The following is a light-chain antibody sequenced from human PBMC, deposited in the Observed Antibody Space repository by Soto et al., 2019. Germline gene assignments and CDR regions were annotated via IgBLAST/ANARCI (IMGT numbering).Light chain of an antibody. Sequence: DIPLTQSPSFLSASVGDRVTITCRASQGISSYLAWYQQKPGKAPKLLIYAASTVQSGVPSKISGSGSGTEFTLPICSLQPEDFSTYYCQQLNSYPWTFGQGTKVEIK. J-gene: IGKJ1*01. V-gene: IGKV1-9*01. CDR3: QQLNSYPWT. CDR1: QGISSY. CDR2: AAS.